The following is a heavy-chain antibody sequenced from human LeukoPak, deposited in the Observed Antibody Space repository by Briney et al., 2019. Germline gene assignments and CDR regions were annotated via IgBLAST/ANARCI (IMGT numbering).Heavy chain of an antibody. Sequence: ASVKVSCKASGYTFTSYDINWVRQATGQGLEWMGWMNPNSGNTGYTQKFQGRVTMTRNTSISTAYMELSSLRSEDTAVYYCARDAASGSYYHPYWYFDLWGRGTLVTVSS. V-gene: IGHV1-8*01. J-gene: IGHJ2*01. CDR2: MNPNSGNT. CDR3: ARDAASGSYYHPYWYFDL. D-gene: IGHD1-26*01. CDR1: GYTFTSYD.